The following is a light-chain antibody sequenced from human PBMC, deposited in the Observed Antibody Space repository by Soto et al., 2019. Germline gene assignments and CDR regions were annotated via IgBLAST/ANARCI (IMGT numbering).Light chain of an antibody. Sequence: QSVLTQPASVSGSPGQSITISCTGTSSDVGGYNYVSWYQQHPGKAPKLMIYDVSNRPSGVSNRFSGSKSGNTASLTISWLQAEDEADYYCSSYTSSSTSFGTGTKLTVL. CDR3: SSYTSSSTS. V-gene: IGLV2-14*01. CDR2: DVS. CDR1: SSDVGGYNY. J-gene: IGLJ1*01.